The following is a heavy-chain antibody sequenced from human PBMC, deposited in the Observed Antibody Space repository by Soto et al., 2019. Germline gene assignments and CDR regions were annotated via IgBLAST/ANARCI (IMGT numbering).Heavy chain of an antibody. V-gene: IGHV3-23*01. D-gene: IGHD3-16*01. CDR1: GFPFSSFA. CDR2: ISEDEDVT. Sequence: QPGGSLRLSCAASGFPFSSFAMSWVRQAPGKGLEWVSTISEDEDVTTWYADSVKGRLTISRDNSKSALYLQMNSLRAEDTAVYYCAKGAWLDNWGQGTLVTVSS. CDR3: AKGAWLDN. J-gene: IGHJ4*02.